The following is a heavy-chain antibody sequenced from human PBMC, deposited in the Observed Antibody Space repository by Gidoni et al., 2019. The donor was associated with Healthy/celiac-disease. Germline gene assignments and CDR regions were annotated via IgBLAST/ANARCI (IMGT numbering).Heavy chain of an antibody. CDR2: IRSKAYGGTT. J-gene: IGHJ3*02. Sequence: EVQLVESGGGLVQPGRSLRLSCTASGFTFGDYAMIWFRQAPGKGLEWVGFIRSKAYGGTTEYAASVKGRFTISRDDSKSIAYLQMNSLKTEDTAVYYCTRDGGYCSGGSCYSVDAFDIWGQGTMVTVSS. V-gene: IGHV3-49*03. CDR3: TRDGGYCSGGSCYSVDAFDI. CDR1: GFTFGDYA. D-gene: IGHD2-15*01.